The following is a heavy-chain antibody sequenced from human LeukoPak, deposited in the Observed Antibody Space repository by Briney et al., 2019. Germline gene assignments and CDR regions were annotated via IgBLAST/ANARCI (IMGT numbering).Heavy chain of an antibody. D-gene: IGHD4-17*01. V-gene: IGHV3-23*01. CDR1: GFTFSSYA. J-gene: IGHJ4*02. CDR3: ARTTTVRTTPPIVDY. CDR2: ISGSAATT. Sequence: GGSLRLSCATSGFTFSSYAMSWVRQAPGKGLEWVSVISGSAATTYYADSVKGRFTISRDNSKNTLYLQMRSLRAEDTAVYYCARTTTVRTTPPIVDYWGQRTLVTVSS.